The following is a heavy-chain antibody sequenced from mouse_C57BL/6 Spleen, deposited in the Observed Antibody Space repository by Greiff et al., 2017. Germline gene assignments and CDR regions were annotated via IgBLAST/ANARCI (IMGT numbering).Heavy chain of an antibody. CDR2: IRSKSNNYAT. J-gene: IGHJ1*03. D-gene: IGHD1-1*01. Sequence: EVQLVESGGGLVQPKGSLKLSCAASGFSFNTYAMNWVRQAPGKGLEWVARIRSKSNNYATYYADSVKDRFTISRDDSESMLYLQMNNLKTEDTAMYYCVRHGDYYGSWYFDVWGTGTTVTVSS. CDR1: GFSFNTYA. V-gene: IGHV10-1*01. CDR3: VRHGDYYGSWYFDV.